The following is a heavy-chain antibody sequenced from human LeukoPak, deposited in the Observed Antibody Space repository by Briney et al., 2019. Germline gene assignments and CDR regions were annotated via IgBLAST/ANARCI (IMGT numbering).Heavy chain of an antibody. V-gene: IGHV3-48*04. D-gene: IGHD2-15*01. CDR2: ISSSSSTI. CDR3: ARSRARSGGSPWNWFDP. J-gene: IGHJ5*02. Sequence: PGGSLRLSCAASGFTFSSYSMNWVRQAPGKGLEWVSYISSSSSTIYYADSVKGRFTISRDNAKNSLYLQMNSLRAEDTAVYYCARSRARSGGSPWNWFDPWGQGTLVTVSS. CDR1: GFTFSSYS.